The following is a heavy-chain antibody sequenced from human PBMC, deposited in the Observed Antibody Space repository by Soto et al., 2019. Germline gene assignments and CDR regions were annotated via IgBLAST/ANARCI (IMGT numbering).Heavy chain of an antibody. V-gene: IGHV4-34*01. CDR2: INHSGST. D-gene: IGHD5-12*01. J-gene: IGHJ3*02. CDR1: GGSFSGYY. Sequence: SETLSLTCAVYGGSFSGYYWSWIRQPPGKGLEWIGEINHSGSTNYNPSLKSRVTISVDTSKNQFSLKLSSVTAADTAVYYCARPTWINTPVDAFDIWGQGTMVTVSS. CDR3: ARPTWINTPVDAFDI.